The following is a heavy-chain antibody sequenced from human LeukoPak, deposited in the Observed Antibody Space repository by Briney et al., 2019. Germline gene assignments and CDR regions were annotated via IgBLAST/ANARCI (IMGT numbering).Heavy chain of an antibody. V-gene: IGHV4-39*07. CDR2: IYYSGST. CDR3: ARVSGYDWESFYDY. D-gene: IGHD5-12*01. J-gene: IGHJ4*02. CDR1: GASISGSSYY. Sequence: SETLSLTCTVSGASISGSSYYWGWIRQPPGKGLEWIGSIYYSGSTYYNPSLKSRVTISVDTSKNQFSLKLSSVTAADTAVYYCARVSGYDWESFYDYWGQGTLVTVSS.